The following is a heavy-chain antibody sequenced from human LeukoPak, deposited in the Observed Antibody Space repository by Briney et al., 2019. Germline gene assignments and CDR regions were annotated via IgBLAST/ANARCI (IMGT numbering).Heavy chain of an antibody. J-gene: IGHJ1*01. D-gene: IGHD3-10*01. V-gene: IGHV3-64*01. Sequence: PGGSLRLSCTASGFTFSTYSMQWVRQAPGKGLEYVSAISSNGGSTYYANSVKGRFTISRDNSKNTLYLQMGSLRAEDMAVYYCARRAFVSRHFQHWGQGTLVTVSS. CDR1: GFTFSTYS. CDR2: ISSNGGST. CDR3: ARRAFVSRHFQH.